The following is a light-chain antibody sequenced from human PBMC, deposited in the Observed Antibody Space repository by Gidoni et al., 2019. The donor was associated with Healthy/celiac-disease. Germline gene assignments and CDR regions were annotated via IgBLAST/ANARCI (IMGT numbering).Light chain of an antibody. CDR1: QSVSSY. CDR2: DAS. CDR3: QQRSNWLMYT. V-gene: IGKV3-11*01. Sequence: EIVLTQSPATLSLSPGERATLSCRASQSVSSYLAWYQQKPGQAPRLLIYDASNRATGIPARFSGSGSGTDCTLTISSLEPEDFAVYYCQQRSNWLMYTFXQXTKLEIK. J-gene: IGKJ2*01.